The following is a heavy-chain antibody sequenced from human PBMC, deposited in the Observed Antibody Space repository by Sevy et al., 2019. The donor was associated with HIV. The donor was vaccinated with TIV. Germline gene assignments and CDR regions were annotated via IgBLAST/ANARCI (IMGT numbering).Heavy chain of an antibody. J-gene: IGHJ4*02. CDR3: GKVSIFGVGGFYDY. D-gene: IGHD3-3*01. CDR2: ISGSGTST. V-gene: IGHV3-23*01. CDR1: GFSFSTYA. Sequence: GGSLRLSCAASGFSFSTYAMTWVRQAPGKGLEWVSGISGSGTSTYYTDSVKGRFTNSRDNSKNTMYLQMNNLRAEDTAVYYCGKVSIFGVGGFYDYWGQGTLVTVSS.